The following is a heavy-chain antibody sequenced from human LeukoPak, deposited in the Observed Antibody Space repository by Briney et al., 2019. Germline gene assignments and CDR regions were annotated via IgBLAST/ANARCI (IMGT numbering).Heavy chain of an antibody. CDR2: IKEDGSEK. CDR1: GFTFSNYW. Sequence: PGGSLRLSCASSGFTFSNYWMSWVRQTPGKGLEWVANIKEDGSEKDYVDSVKGRFTISRDSAKNSLYLQMNSLRAEDTAIYYCARDWGAAGLWDYWGQGTLVTVSS. J-gene: IGHJ4*02. V-gene: IGHV3-7*05. CDR3: ARDWGAAGLWDY. D-gene: IGHD6-13*01.